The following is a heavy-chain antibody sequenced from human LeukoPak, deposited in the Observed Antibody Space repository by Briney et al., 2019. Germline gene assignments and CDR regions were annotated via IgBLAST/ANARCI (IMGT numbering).Heavy chain of an antibody. D-gene: IGHD6-13*01. Sequence: ASVKVSCKASGYIFSIYAMIWVRQAPGQGLELMGWINTNTGNPTYAQGFTGRFVFSLDTSVSTAYLQISSLKAEDTAVYYCARRATAAAGGYYYYYMDVWGKGTTVTVSS. CDR3: ARRATAAAGGYYYYYMDV. V-gene: IGHV7-4-1*02. J-gene: IGHJ6*03. CDR2: INTNTGNP. CDR1: GYIFSIYA.